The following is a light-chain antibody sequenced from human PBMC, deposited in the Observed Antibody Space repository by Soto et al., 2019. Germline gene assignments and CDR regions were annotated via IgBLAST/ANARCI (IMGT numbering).Light chain of an antibody. V-gene: IGLV2-11*01. CDR3: CSYAGSYTWV. J-gene: IGLJ3*02. CDR1: NSDVGGYNF. CDR2: DVS. Sequence: QSALTQPRSVSGSPGQSVTISCTGTNSDVGGYNFVSWYQQHPGKAPKLMIYDVSKRPSGVPDRFSGSKSGNTASLPISGLQAEDEADYYCCSYAGSYTWVFGGGTKLTVL.